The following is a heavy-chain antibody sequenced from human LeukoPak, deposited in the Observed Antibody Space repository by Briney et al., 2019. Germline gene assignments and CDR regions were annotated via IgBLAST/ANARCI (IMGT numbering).Heavy chain of an antibody. J-gene: IGHJ4*02. CDR3: ARSTYSSSWYYHYYFDY. Sequence: PSETLSLTCTVSGGSISSYYWSWIRQPPGKGLEWIGYIYYSGTTNYNPSLKSRVTISVDTSKNQFSLKLSSVTAADTAVYYCARSTYSSSWYYHYYFDYWGQGTLVTVSS. CDR2: IYYSGTT. CDR1: GGSISSYY. D-gene: IGHD6-13*01. V-gene: IGHV4-59*01.